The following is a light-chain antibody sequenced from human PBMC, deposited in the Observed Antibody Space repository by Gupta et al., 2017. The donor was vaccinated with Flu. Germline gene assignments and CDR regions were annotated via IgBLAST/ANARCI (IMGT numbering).Light chain of an antibody. CDR3: FLSYNLVAV. Sequence: QAVVTQEPSLTVSPGGTVTLTCGSSTGPVTRGQWPYWFQRRPGQAPTTLIYDINLKHSWTPARFSGSLLGGKAALTLSGAQPEDETDYYCFLSYNLVAVFGGGTKLTAL. CDR2: DIN. J-gene: IGLJ2*01. CDR1: TGPVTRGQW. V-gene: IGLV7-46*01.